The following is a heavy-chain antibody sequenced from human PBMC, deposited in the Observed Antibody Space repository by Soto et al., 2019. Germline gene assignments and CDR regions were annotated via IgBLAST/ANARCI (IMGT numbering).Heavy chain of an antibody. Sequence: QVQLVQSGAEVKKPGSSVKVSCKASGGTFSSYTISWVRQAPGQGLEWMGRIIPILGIANYAQKFQGRVTINADKSTSTAYMELSSLRSEDTAVYYCARETRESYYYYYGMDVWGQGTTVTVSS. V-gene: IGHV1-69*08. J-gene: IGHJ6*02. CDR3: ARETRESYYYYYGMDV. CDR2: IIPILGIA. D-gene: IGHD3-10*01. CDR1: GGTFSSYT.